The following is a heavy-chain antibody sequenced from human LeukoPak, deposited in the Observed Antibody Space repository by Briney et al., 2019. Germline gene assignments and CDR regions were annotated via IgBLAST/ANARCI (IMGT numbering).Heavy chain of an antibody. CDR1: GFTFSSYA. D-gene: IGHD3-22*01. CDR2: IYYSGST. V-gene: IGHV4-39*01. Sequence: GSLRLSCAASGFTFSSYAMSWVRQPPGKGLEWIGSIYYSGSTYYNPSLKSRVTISVDTSKNQFSLKLSSVTAADTAVYYCASRRGYYDSSGNLDYWGQGTLVTVSS. J-gene: IGHJ4*02. CDR3: ASRRGYYDSSGNLDY.